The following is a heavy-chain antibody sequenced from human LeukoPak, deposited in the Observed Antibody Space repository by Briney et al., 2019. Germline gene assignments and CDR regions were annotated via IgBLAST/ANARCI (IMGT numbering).Heavy chain of an antibody. CDR3: ARVVPAAMRYFDY. CDR2: IRYDGSNK. CDR1: GFSFSSCG. J-gene: IGHJ4*02. V-gene: IGHV3-30*02. D-gene: IGHD2-2*01. Sequence: GGSLRLSCAASGFSFSSCGMHRVRQAPGKGLEWVAFIRYDGSNKYYADSVKGRFTISRDNSNNTMYLQINSLRAEDTAVYYCARVVPAAMRYFDYWGQGTLVTVPS.